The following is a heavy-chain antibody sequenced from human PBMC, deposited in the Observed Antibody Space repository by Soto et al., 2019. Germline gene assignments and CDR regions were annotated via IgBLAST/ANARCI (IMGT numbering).Heavy chain of an antibody. CDR3: ARATYYYDSSGYYPDAFDI. CDR2: ISAYNGNT. J-gene: IGHJ3*02. D-gene: IGHD3-22*01. Sequence: GAAVKVSCKASGYTFTSYGIGWVRQAPGQGLEWMGWISAYNGNTNYAQKLQGRVTMTTDTSTSTAYMELRSLRSDDTAVYYCARATYYYDSSGYYPDAFDIWGQGTMVTV. CDR1: GYTFTSYG. V-gene: IGHV1-18*04.